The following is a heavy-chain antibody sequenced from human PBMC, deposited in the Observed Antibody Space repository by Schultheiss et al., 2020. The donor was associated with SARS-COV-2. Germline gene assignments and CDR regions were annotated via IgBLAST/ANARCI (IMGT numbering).Heavy chain of an antibody. Sequence: ASVKVSCKASGYTFTGYYMHWIRQAPGQGLEWMGWINPNSGDTNYAQHFQGRVTMTRDTSISTAYMELSRLRSDDTAVYYCARVVRGTWEGGFDTWGQGTLVTVSS. D-gene: IGHD1-26*01. CDR3: ARVVRGTWEGGFDT. V-gene: IGHV1-2*02. J-gene: IGHJ5*02. CDR2: INPNSGDT. CDR1: GYTFTGYY.